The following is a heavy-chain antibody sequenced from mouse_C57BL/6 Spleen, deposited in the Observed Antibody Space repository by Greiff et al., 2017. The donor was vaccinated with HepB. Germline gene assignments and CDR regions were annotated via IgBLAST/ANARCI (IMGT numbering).Heavy chain of an antibody. V-gene: IGHV5-12*01. D-gene: IGHD1-1*01. Sequence: EVKLVESGGGLVQPGGSLKLSCAASGFTFSDYYMYWVRQTPEKRLEWVAYISNGGGSTYYPDTVKGRFTISRDNAKNTLYLQMSRLKSEDTAMYYCARRALITTVVVHWYFDVWGTGTTVTVSS. CDR2: ISNGGGST. J-gene: IGHJ1*03. CDR3: ARRALITTVVVHWYFDV. CDR1: GFTFSDYY.